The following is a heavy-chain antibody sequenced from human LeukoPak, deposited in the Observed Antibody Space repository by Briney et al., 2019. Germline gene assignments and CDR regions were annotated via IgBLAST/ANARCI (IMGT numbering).Heavy chain of an antibody. CDR2: IRYDGSNK. D-gene: IGHD3-22*01. J-gene: IGHJ4*02. CDR3: AKDLTYYYDSSGFGY. CDR1: GFTFSSYG. V-gene: IGHV3-30*02. Sequence: GGSLRLSCAACGFTFSSYGMHWVRQAPGKGLEWVAFIRYDGSNKYYADSVKGRFTISRDNSKNTLYLQMNSLRAEDTAVYYCAKDLTYYYDSSGFGYWGQGTLVTVSS.